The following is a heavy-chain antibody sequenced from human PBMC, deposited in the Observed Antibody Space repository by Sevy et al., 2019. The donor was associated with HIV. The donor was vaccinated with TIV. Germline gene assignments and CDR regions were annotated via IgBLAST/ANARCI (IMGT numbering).Heavy chain of an antibody. J-gene: IGHJ4*02. Sequence: GGSLRLSCAASGFTFSSYWMCWVRQAPGMGLEWVATMKEDGSERNYVDSVKGRFTISRDNAKNSLYLQMNSLRAEDTAVYYCGREGVGGYSYSLDCWGQRTLVTVSS. V-gene: IGHV3-7*01. D-gene: IGHD5-18*01. CDR1: GFTFSSYW. CDR2: MKEDGSER. CDR3: GREGVGGYSYSLDC.